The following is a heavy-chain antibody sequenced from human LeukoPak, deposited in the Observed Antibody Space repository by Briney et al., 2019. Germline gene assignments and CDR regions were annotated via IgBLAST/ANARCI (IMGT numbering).Heavy chain of an antibody. CDR1: GYTFTGYY. CDR2: INPNSGGT. Sequence: ASVKVSCKASGYTFTGYYMHWVRQAPGQGLEWMGWINPNSGGTNYAQKFQGRVTMTRDTSISTAYMELSRLRPDDTAVYYCARDRASAGYSGHYGMDVWGQGTTVTVSS. CDR3: ARDRASAGYSGHYGMDV. J-gene: IGHJ6*02. V-gene: IGHV1-2*02. D-gene: IGHD5-12*01.